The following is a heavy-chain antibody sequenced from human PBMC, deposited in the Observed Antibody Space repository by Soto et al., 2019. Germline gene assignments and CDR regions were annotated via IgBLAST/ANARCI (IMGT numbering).Heavy chain of an antibody. V-gene: IGHV4-34*01. D-gene: IGHD6-19*01. CDR2: INHSGST. CDR3: ARAHSSANDY. Sequence: QVQLQQWGAGLLKPSETLSLTCAVYGGSFSGYYWSWIRQPPGKGLEWIGEINHSGSTNYNPSLKSRVTISVDTSKNQFSLKLSSVTAADTAVYNCARAHSSANDYWGQGTLVTVSS. J-gene: IGHJ4*02. CDR1: GGSFSGYY.